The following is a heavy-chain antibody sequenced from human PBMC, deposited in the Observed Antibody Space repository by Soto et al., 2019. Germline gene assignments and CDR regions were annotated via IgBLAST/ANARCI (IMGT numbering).Heavy chain of an antibody. CDR2: IYYSGST. Sequence: QLQLQESGPGLVKPSETLSLTCTVSGGSISSSSHYWGWIRQPPGKGLEWIGSIYYSGSTYYNPSLKSRVTISVDTSKNQFSLTLSSVTAADTAVYYCARQGTSGYDTIDYWGQGTLVTVSS. CDR1: GGSISSSSHY. J-gene: IGHJ4*02. D-gene: IGHD5-12*01. V-gene: IGHV4-39*01. CDR3: ARQGTSGYDTIDY.